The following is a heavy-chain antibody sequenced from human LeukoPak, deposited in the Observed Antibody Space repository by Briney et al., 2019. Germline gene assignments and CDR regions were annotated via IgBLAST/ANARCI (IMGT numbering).Heavy chain of an antibody. CDR1: GFTFSNYG. CDR3: AKDIDYGGAN. CDR2: ISYDGNNK. Sequence: GRSLRLSCAASGFTFSNYGMHWVRQAPGKGLEWEALISYDGNNKYYSDSMKGRFTISRDNSKNTLYLQMNSLRAEDTAVYYCAKDIDYGGANWGQGTLVIVSS. V-gene: IGHV3-30*18. D-gene: IGHD4-23*01. J-gene: IGHJ4*02.